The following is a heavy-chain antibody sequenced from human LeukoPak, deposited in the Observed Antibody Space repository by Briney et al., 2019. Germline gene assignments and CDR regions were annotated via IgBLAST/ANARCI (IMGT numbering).Heavy chain of an antibody. J-gene: IGHJ4*02. CDR3: GRRPAVDGPIDN. D-gene: IGHD3/OR15-3a*01. CDR2: IYSSGTT. V-gene: IGHV4-59*01. CDR1: GGSLHRSF. Sequence: SETLSLTCVVSGGSLHRSFWTWVRQPPGKGLEWIGRIYSSGTTDYSPSLKSRLAISIDTSKNQFSLRLASVTAADTAVYYCGRRPAVDGPIDNWGQGILVAVSS.